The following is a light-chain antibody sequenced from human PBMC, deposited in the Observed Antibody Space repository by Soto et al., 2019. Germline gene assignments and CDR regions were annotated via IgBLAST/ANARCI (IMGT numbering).Light chain of an antibody. J-gene: IGKJ4*01. V-gene: IGKV3-20*01. CDR1: QTVRNNY. Sequence: EFVLTQSPGTLSLSPGESATLSCRASQTVRNNYLAWYQQKPGQAPRLLIYDAPSRATGIPDRFRGGGSGTDFNLTISRLEPEDFALYHCQQFSSYPLTFGGGT. CDR3: QQFSSYPLT. CDR2: DAP.